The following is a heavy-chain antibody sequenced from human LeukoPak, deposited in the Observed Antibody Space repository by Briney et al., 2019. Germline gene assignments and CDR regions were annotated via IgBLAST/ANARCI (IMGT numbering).Heavy chain of an antibody. J-gene: IGHJ6*02. V-gene: IGHV3-33*01. Sequence: GRSLRLSCAASGFTFSNYGMHWVRQAPGKGLEWVAVIWYDGSNKYYGDSVKGRFTISRDNSKNTLYLQMNSLRAEDTAIFYCARNSYFYGMDVWGLGTTFTVSS. CDR3: ARNSYFYGMDV. CDR1: GFTFSNYG. CDR2: IWYDGSNK.